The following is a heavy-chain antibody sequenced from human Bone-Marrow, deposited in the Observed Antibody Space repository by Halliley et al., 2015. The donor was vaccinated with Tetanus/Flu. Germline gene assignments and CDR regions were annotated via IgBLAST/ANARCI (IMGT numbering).Heavy chain of an antibody. Sequence: SCSGYIHYADSVKGRFPISRDDAKNSLYLQMNSLRVEDTAVYYCARDSGGYYYDSSGSAYWGQGTLVTVSS. J-gene: IGHJ4*02. CDR3: ARDSGGYYYDSSGSAY. CDR2: SCSGYI. D-gene: IGHD3-22*01. V-gene: IGHV3-21*01.